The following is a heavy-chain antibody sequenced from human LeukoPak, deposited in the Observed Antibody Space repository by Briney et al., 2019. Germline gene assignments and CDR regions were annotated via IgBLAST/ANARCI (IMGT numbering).Heavy chain of an antibody. Sequence: GASVKVSCKASGYTFTSYDINWVRQATGQGLEWMGWMNPNSGNTGYAQKFQGRVTMTRNTSISTAYMELSSLRSEDTAVYYCARGGDLNYYDSSGYYSYWGQGTLVTVSS. CDR1: GYTFTSYD. D-gene: IGHD3-22*01. V-gene: IGHV1-8*01. J-gene: IGHJ4*02. CDR2: MNPNSGNT. CDR3: ARGGDLNYYDSSGYYSY.